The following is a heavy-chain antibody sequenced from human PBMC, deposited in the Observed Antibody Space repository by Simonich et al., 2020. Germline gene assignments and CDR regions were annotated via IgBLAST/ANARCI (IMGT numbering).Heavy chain of an antibody. CDR3: ARVGYSNYYYYGMDV. D-gene: IGHD6-13*01. Sequence: QVQLQESGPGLVKPSETLSLTCAVSGYSISSGYYWGGIRQPPGKGLEGIGSIDQSGSPYANPALKRRVTISVDTSKNPFSLKLSSVTAADTAVYYCARVGYSNYYYYGMDVWGQGTTVTVSS. V-gene: IGHV4-38-2*01. CDR1: GYSISSGYY. J-gene: IGHJ6*02. CDR2: IDQSGSP.